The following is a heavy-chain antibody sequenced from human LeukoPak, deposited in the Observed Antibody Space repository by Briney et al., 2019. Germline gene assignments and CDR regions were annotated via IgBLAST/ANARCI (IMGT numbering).Heavy chain of an antibody. CDR3: LRDISTAAFDS. CDR2: ISAVNGDT. CDR1: GYTFSDHG. V-gene: IGHV1-18*01. Sequence: EASVKVSCQASGYTFSDHGIIWVRQAPGQGLEWVGWISAVNGDTKSAQSVQGRLALTTDITTNTAFMELRSLRSDDTALYFCLRDISTAAFDSWGQGTLITVSS. J-gene: IGHJ5*01. D-gene: IGHD6-13*01.